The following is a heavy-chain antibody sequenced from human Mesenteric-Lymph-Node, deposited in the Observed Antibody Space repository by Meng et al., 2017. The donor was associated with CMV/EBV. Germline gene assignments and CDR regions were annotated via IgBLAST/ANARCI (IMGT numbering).Heavy chain of an antibody. Sequence: GESLKISCAASGFTFNNAWMSWVRQAPGKGLEWVGRIRSKTDDGTTDYAAPVKGRFIISRDDSKNTLYLQMNSLKTEDTAVYYCTTGIYGMDVWGQGTTVTAP. CDR1: GFTFNNAW. V-gene: IGHV3-15*01. J-gene: IGHJ6*02. CDR2: IRSKTDDGTT. D-gene: IGHD2/OR15-2a*01. CDR3: TTGIYGMDV.